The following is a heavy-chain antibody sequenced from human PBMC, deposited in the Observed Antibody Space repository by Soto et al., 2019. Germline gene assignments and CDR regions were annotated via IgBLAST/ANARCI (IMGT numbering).Heavy chain of an antibody. V-gene: IGHV3-23*01. CDR1: GFTFSSYA. Sequence: EVQLLESGGGLVQPGGSLRLSCAASGFTFSSYAMSWVRQAPGKGLEWVSAISGSGGSTYYADSVKGRFTISRDNSKNTLYLQMNSLRAEDTAVYYCAKIFIKTYYYDSSGFQHWGQGTLVTVSS. CDR2: ISGSGGST. D-gene: IGHD3-22*01. CDR3: AKIFIKTYYYDSSGFQH. J-gene: IGHJ1*01.